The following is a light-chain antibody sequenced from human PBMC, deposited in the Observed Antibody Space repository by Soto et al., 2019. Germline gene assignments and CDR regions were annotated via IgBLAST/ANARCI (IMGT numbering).Light chain of an antibody. J-gene: IGKJ5*01. V-gene: IGKV1-5*01. Sequence: DIQMTQSPSTLSASVGDSVSITCRASERISSWLAWYQQKPGKVPKLLIYDASTLESGVPSRFSGSGSGTDFTLTISSLEPEDSAVYYCQQRNVWPPVTFGQGTRLEIK. CDR2: DAS. CDR3: QQRNVWPPVT. CDR1: ERISSW.